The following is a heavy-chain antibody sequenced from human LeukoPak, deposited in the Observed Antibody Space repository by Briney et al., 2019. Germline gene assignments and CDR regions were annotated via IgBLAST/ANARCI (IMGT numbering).Heavy chain of an antibody. CDR1: GFTFSTYV. Sequence: GGSLRLSCAASGFTFSTYVMSWVRQAPGKGLEWVSPVSVSGSSTYYADSVKGRFTISRDNSKNSVSLQTNSLRAEDTAVYYCTKGVSSSWRTSFDFWGQGTLVTVSS. D-gene: IGHD6-13*01. CDR3: TKGVSSSWRTSFDF. CDR2: VSVSGSST. V-gene: IGHV3-23*01. J-gene: IGHJ4*02.